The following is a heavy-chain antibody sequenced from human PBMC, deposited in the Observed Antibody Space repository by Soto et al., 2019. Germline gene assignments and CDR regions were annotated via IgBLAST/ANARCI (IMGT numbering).Heavy chain of an antibody. J-gene: IGHJ3*02. V-gene: IGHV3-7*03. CDR2: IKQDGSGK. Sequence: GGSLRLSCAASGFTFSSYWMSWVRQAPGKGLEWVANIKQDGSGKYYVDSVKGRFTISRDNAKNSLYLQMNSLRAEDTDVYYCARERRTDGDAFDIWGQGTMVTVSS. CDR3: ARERRTDGDAFDI. CDR1: GFTFSSYW. D-gene: IGHD1-1*01.